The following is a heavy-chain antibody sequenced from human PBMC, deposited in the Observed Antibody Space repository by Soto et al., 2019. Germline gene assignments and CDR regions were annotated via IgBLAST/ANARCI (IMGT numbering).Heavy chain of an antibody. CDR3: ARVRFLGDAFDI. V-gene: IGHV3-11*06. CDR1: GVSIKDYD. Sequence: GSLRLSSAASGVSIKDYDMGGIRNAPAEGMEWVSYMSSSSSHTNYADSMKGRFTISRDNAKNSLYLQMNSLRAEDMAVYYCARVRFLGDAFDIWGQGTMVTGSS. CDR2: MSSSSSHT. J-gene: IGHJ3*02. D-gene: IGHD3-3*01.